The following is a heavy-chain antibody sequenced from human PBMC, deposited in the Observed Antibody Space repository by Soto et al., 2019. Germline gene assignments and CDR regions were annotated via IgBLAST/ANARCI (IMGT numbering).Heavy chain of an antibody. Sequence: QVQLQESGPGLVKPSQTLSLTCTVSGGSISRGDYYWSWMRQPPGKGLEWIGYIYYSGSTYYNPSLKSRVTISVDTSKNQFSLKLSSVTAADTAVYYCARVGGFGATTIDYWGQGTLVTVSS. CDR2: IYYSGST. V-gene: IGHV4-30-4*01. J-gene: IGHJ4*02. D-gene: IGHD3-10*01. CDR1: GGSISRGDYY. CDR3: ARVGGFGATTIDY.